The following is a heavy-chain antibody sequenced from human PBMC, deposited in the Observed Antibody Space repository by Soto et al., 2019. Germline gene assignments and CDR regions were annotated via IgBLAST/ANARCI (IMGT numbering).Heavy chain of an antibody. D-gene: IGHD4-17*01. Sequence: GRSLRLSCAASEFTFSSYAMSWVRQAPGKGLEWVSAISGSGGSTYYADSVKGRFTISRDNSKNTLYLQMNSLRAEDTAVYYCAKGPRGTTVLFCLCDYLGQGNLVTVS. V-gene: IGHV3-23*01. CDR3: AKGPRGTTVLFCLCDY. CDR1: EFTFSSYA. J-gene: IGHJ4*02. CDR2: ISGSGGST.